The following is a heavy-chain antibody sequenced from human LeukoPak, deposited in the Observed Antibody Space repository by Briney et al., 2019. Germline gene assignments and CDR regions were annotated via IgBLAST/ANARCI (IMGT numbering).Heavy chain of an antibody. J-gene: IGHJ3*02. Sequence: SETLSLTCTVSGGSISSYYWSWIRQPPRKGLEWIGYIYYSGSTNYNPSLKSRVTISVDTSKNQFSLKLSSVTAADTAVYYCARDGGGACTVCPHDAFDIWGQGTMVTVSS. V-gene: IGHV4-59*01. CDR2: IYYSGST. CDR3: ARDGGGACTVCPHDAFDI. D-gene: IGHD2-8*02. CDR1: GGSISSYY.